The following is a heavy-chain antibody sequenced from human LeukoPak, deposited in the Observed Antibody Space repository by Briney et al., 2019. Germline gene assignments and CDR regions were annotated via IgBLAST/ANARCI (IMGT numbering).Heavy chain of an antibody. J-gene: IGHJ4*02. Sequence: AGGSLRLSCAASGFTFSDYSMNWVRQAPGKGLEWVSVIYSGGSTYYADSVKGRFTISRDNSKNTLYLQMNSLRAEDTAVYYCARGLYLRWGQGTLVTVSS. CDR1: GFTFSDYS. V-gene: IGHV3-66*01. CDR2: IYSGGST. D-gene: IGHD2-2*02. CDR3: ARGLYLR.